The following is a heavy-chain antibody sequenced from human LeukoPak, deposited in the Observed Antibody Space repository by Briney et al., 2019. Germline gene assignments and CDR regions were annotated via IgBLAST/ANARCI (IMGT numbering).Heavy chain of an antibody. CDR2: IYYSGST. CDR1: GGSISSYY. J-gene: IGHJ5*02. Sequence: SETLSLTRTVSGGSISSYYWSWIRQPPGKGLGWIGYIYYSGSTNYNPSLKSRVTISVDTSKNQFSLKLSSVTAADTAVYYCARSLLWFEELSSNWFDPWGQGTLVTVSS. D-gene: IGHD3-10*01. V-gene: IGHV4-59*01. CDR3: ARSLLWFEELSSNWFDP.